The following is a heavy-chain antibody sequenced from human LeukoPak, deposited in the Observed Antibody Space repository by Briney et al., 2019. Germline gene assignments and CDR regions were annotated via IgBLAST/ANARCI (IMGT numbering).Heavy chain of an antibody. CDR2: IIPIFGTA. CDR1: GGTFSSYA. CDR3: ARDFSSWYERPHTGFDY. Sequence: GASVKVSCKASGGTFSSYAISWVRQAPGQGLEWMGGIIPIFGTANYAQKFQGRVTITADESTSTAYVELSSLRSEDTAVYYCARDFSSWYERPHTGFDYWGQGTLVTVSS. D-gene: IGHD6-13*01. J-gene: IGHJ4*02. V-gene: IGHV1-69*13.